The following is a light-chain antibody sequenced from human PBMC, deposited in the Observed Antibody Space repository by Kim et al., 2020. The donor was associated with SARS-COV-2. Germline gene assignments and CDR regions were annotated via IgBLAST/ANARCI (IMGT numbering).Light chain of an antibody. Sequence: QSALTQPRSVSGSPGQSVTISCTGTSSDVGANNYVSWYQQHPGKAPKLLIYDVSKRPSGVPDRFSGSKSGNTASLTISGLQAEDEADYYFCSYAGSYVCGTGTKVTVL. CDR3: CSYAGSYV. CDR2: DVS. CDR1: SSDVGANNY. J-gene: IGLJ1*01. V-gene: IGLV2-11*01.